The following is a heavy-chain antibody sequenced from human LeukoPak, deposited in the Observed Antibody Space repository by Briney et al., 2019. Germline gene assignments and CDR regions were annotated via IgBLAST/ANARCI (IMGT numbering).Heavy chain of an antibody. V-gene: IGHV3-30*18. D-gene: IGHD3-10*01. Sequence: PGRSLRLSCAAPGFTFSSYGMHWVRQALGKGLEWVAVISYDGSNKYYADSVKGRFTISRDNSKNTLYLQMNSLRAEDTAVYYCANLATTYGSGRTFDYWGQGTLVTVSS. CDR2: ISYDGSNK. CDR3: ANLATTYGSGRTFDY. J-gene: IGHJ4*02. CDR1: GFTFSSYG.